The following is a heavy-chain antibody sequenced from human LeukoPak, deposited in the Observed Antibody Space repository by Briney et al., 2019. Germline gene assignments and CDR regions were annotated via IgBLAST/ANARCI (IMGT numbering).Heavy chain of an antibody. Sequence: GSGPTLVNPTQTLTLTCTFSGCSLSTSGVGVGWIRQPPGKALEWLALIYWNDDKRYSPSLKSRLTITKDTSRNQVVLTMTNMDPVDTATYYCAHTFSGYCSSTSCLYYFDYWGQGTLVTVSS. CDR1: GCSLSTSGVG. CDR2: IYWNDDK. D-gene: IGHD2-2*01. CDR3: AHTFSGYCSSTSCLYYFDY. V-gene: IGHV2-5*01. J-gene: IGHJ4*02.